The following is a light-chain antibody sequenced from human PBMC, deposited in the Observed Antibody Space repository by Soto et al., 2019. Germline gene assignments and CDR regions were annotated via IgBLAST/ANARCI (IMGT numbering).Light chain of an antibody. CDR1: QSISSY. J-gene: IGKJ3*01. V-gene: IGKV1-39*01. Sequence: DIQMTQSPSSLSASVGDRVTITCQASQSISSYLNWYQQKPGKAPKLLIYAASSLQSGVPSRFSGSGSATDFTLTISSLQPEDFATYYCQQSYSTPFTFGPGTKVDIK. CDR3: QQSYSTPFT. CDR2: AAS.